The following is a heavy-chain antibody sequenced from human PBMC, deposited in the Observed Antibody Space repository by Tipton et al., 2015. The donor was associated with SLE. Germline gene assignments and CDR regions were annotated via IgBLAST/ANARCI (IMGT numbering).Heavy chain of an antibody. CDR2: ISYSGNT. CDR3: ARRTGIAVTGTHFDR. CDR1: GGSIKNYY. J-gene: IGHJ4*02. V-gene: IGHV4-59*01. Sequence: TLSLTCSVSGGSIKNYYWSWIRQPPGKGLEWIGYISYSGNTNQIPSLKSRVTISVDTSKNQFSLRLTSVTAADTAVYYCARRTGIAVTGTHFDRWGQGTLVTVSS. D-gene: IGHD6-19*01.